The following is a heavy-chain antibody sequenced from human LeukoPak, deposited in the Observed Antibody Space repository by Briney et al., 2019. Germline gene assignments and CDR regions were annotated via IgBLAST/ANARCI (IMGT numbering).Heavy chain of an antibody. D-gene: IGHD3-16*01. CDR1: GGSFSGYY. J-gene: IGHJ4*02. CDR2: INHSGST. V-gene: IGHV4-34*01. Sequence: SETLSLTCAVYGGSFSGYYWSWIRQPPGKGLEWIGEINHSGSTNYNPSLKSRVTISVDTSKNQFSLKLSSVTAADTAVYYCARAHALGEYYFDYWGQGTLVTVSS. CDR3: ARAHALGEYYFDY.